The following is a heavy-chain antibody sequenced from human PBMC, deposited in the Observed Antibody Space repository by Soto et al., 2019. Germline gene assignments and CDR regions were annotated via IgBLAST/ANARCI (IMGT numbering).Heavy chain of an antibody. CDR2: IYYSGST. V-gene: IGHV4-59*08. CDR1: GGSISSYY. CDR3: ARQDVMYFADAFDI. J-gene: IGHJ3*02. Sequence: QVQLQESGPGLVKPSETLSLTCTVSGGSISSYYWSWIRQPPGKGLEWIGYIYYSGSTNYNPSLKSRVTISVDTSKNQFSLKLSSVTAADTAVYYCARQDVMYFADAFDIWGQGTMVTVSS. D-gene: IGHD2-8*01.